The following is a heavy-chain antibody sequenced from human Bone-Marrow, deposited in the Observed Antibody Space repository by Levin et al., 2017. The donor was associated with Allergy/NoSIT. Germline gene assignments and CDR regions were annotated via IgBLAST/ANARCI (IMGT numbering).Heavy chain of an antibody. J-gene: IGHJ6*02. CDR1: GFTFSNAW. CDR3: TTGIAGSSSIYYYYGMDV. Sequence: GESLKISCAASGFTFSNAWMSWVRQAPGKGLEWVGRIKSKTDDGTTDYAAPVKGRFTISRDDSKNTLYLQMNSLKTEDTAVYYCTTGIAGSSSIYYYYGMDVWGQGTTVTVSS. CDR2: IKSKTDDGTT. V-gene: IGHV3-15*01. D-gene: IGHD6-6*01.